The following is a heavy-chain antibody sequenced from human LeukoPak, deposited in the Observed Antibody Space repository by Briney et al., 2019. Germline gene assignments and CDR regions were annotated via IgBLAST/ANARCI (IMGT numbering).Heavy chain of an antibody. CDR3: ATEPSGYNYGQRWFDP. D-gene: IGHD5-18*01. CDR1: GGTFNNYT. CDR2: IIPTLGIV. J-gene: IGHJ5*02. V-gene: IGHV1-69*04. Sequence: SVKVSCKASGGTFNNYTINWVRQAPGQGLEWMGRIIPTLGIVNFAQKFQGRVTITADKSTSTAYMELSSLRSEDTAVYYCATEPSGYNYGQRWFDPWGQGTLVTVSS.